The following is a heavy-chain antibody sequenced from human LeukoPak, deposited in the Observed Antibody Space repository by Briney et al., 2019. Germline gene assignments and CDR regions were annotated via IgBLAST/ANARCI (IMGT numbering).Heavy chain of an antibody. CDR2: ISTTGGTT. Sequence: PGGSLRLSCAASGLTFSSYGMSWVRQAPGRGLEWVSAISTTGGTTYYADSVRGRFTISRDNSRNTLYLQMNSLRAEDTAIYYCAKLGELGYCSGSSCHHAFDIWGQGTMVTVSS. CDR1: GLTFSSYG. V-gene: IGHV3-23*01. J-gene: IGHJ3*02. CDR3: AKLGELGYCSGSSCHHAFDI. D-gene: IGHD2-15*01.